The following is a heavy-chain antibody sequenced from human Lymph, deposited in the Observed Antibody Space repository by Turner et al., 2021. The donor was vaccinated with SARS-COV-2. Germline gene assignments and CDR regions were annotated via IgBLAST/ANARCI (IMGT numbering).Heavy chain of an antibody. V-gene: IGHV3-23*01. Sequence: EEQMLESGGGLVQTGGSLGLSWAASGFPFSSYAMSWVRQAPGKGLEWVSTIRVSGCSTYYADSVKGRFTISRDNSKNTLYLQMNSLRAEDTAVYYCAKNEMAMIVVVITLFDYWGQGTLVTVSS. CDR2: IRVSGCST. CDR1: GFPFSSYA. CDR3: AKNEMAMIVVVITLFDY. J-gene: IGHJ4*02. D-gene: IGHD3-22*01.